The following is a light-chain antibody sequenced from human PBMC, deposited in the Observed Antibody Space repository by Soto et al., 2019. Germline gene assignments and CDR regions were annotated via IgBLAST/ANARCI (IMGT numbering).Light chain of an antibody. J-gene: IGKJ4*01. CDR1: QSVSSY. Sequence: EIVLTQSPATLSLSPGERATLSCRASQSVSSYLAWYQQKPGQAPRLLIYDASNRATGIPARFSGSGSGTDFTLTISSLEPEDFAVYYCQQFDDLLTFGGGTSVEIK. V-gene: IGKV3-11*01. CDR2: DAS. CDR3: QQFDDLLT.